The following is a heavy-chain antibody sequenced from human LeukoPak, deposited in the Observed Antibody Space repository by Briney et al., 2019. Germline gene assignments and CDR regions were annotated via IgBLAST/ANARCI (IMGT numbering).Heavy chain of an antibody. V-gene: IGHV3-48*03. CDR3: ATSRVFDH. Sequence: GGSLRLSCAASGFTFSSYAMHWVRQAPGKGLEWLSFINSAGDNIYYADSVKGRFTISRDNAKKTLYLEMNGLRMEDTAIYYCATSRVFDHWGQGTLVTVSS. J-gene: IGHJ4*02. CDR1: GFTFSSYA. CDR2: INSAGDNI.